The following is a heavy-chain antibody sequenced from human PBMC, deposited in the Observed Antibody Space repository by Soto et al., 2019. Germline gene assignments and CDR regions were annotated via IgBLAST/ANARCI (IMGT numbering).Heavy chain of an antibody. CDR1: GSTFRSYG. CDR2: ISNDGTKK. D-gene: IGHD2-15*01. V-gene: IGHV3-30*18. Sequence: GGSLRLSCATSGSTFRSYGMHWVRQAPGKGLEWLAVISNDGTKKFFADSVKGRLTLSRDNARNTLYLQINSLRAEDTAVYFCGKDTLDCSGGDCPLFYYYGMDVWGQGTTVTAAS. CDR3: GKDTLDCSGGDCPLFYYYGMDV. J-gene: IGHJ6*02.